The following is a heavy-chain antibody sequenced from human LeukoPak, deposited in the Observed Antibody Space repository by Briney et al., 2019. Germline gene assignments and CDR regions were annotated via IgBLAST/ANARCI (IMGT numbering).Heavy chain of an antibody. V-gene: IGHV3-30*04. CDR3: ARVQGGGFRTADY. J-gene: IGHJ4*02. CDR2: ILENGSHQ. D-gene: IGHD3-10*01. CDR1: GFTFSIYA. Sequence: GGSLRLSCAASGFTFSIYAMHWVRQAPGKGLDWVAVILENGSHQYYADSVKGRFTISRDNSKNTLFLQMNSLRGEDTAMYYCARVQGGGFRTADYWGQGTLVTVSS.